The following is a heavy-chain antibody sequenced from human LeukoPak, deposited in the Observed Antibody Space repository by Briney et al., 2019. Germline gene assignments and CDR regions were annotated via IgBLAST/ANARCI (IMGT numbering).Heavy chain of an antibody. CDR1: GFPFSSYS. CDR2: ISASGSNI. V-gene: IGHV3-48*01. D-gene: IGHD1-1*01. Sequence: GGSLRLSCAASGFPFSSYSMNWVPQAPGRGLEWVSYISASGSNIYYLDAVKGRFTVSRHNAMNSLFLQMNRPRAEDTAIYYCVRVKGTYFDFWGQGTLVTVSS. J-gene: IGHJ4*02. CDR3: VRVKGTYFDF.